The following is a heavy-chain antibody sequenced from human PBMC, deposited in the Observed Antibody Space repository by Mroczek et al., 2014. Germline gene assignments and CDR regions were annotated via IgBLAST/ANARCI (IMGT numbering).Heavy chain of an antibody. CDR3: ARASFETYDFWSGYSPKNDYYYYYYMDV. V-gene: IGHV3-7*04. D-gene: IGHD3-3*01. CDR1: GFTFSSYW. Sequence: ESGGAWSSLGGSLRLSCAASGFTFSSYWMSWVRQAPGKGLEWVANIKQDGSEKYYVDSVKGRFTISRDNAKNSLYLQMNSLRAEDTAVYYCARASFETYDFWSGYSPKNDYYYYYYMDVWGKGTTVTVSS. CDR2: IKQDGSEK. J-gene: IGHJ6*03.